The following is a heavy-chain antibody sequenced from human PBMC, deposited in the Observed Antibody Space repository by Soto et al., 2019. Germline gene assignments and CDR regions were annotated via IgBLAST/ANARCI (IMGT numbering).Heavy chain of an antibody. CDR3: ARDQSFDRTYYYGIDV. CDR2: ISPFNGNT. J-gene: IGHJ6*02. V-gene: IGHV1-18*01. D-gene: IGHD3-16*01. CDR1: GYPFTHYG. Sequence: GASVKVSCKSSGYPFTHYGITWIRQAPGQGLEWMGWISPFNGNTNYGQTLQGRVTLTTETSTSTEYMELRSLRSEDTAVYYCARDQSFDRTYYYGIDVWGQGTTVTVSS.